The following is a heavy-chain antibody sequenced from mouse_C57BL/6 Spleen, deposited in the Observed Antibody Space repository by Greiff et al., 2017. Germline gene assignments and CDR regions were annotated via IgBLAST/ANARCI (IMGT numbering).Heavy chain of an antibody. Sequence: VQLQQSGPELVKPGASVKMSCKASGYTFTDYNMHWVKPSHGKSLEWIGYINPNNGGTSYNQKFKGKATLTVNKSSSTAYMEIRSLTSEDSAVYYCAREYYGSSYPYWGQGTTLTVSS. V-gene: IGHV1-22*01. J-gene: IGHJ2*01. D-gene: IGHD1-1*01. CDR2: INPNNGGT. CDR1: GYTFTDYN. CDR3: AREYYGSSYPY.